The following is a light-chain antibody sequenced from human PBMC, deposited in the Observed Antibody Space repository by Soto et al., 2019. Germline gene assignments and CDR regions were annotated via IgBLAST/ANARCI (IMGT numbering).Light chain of an antibody. CDR3: QRHYDWPRT. V-gene: IGKV3-15*01. CDR1: QSVSSY. CDR2: GAS. Sequence: EIVMTQSPATLSVSPGERATLSCRASQSVSSYLVWYQQKPGQAPRLLIYGASTRATGIPARFSGSGSGTEFTLTISSLQSEDFAVYYCQRHYDWPRTFGQGTKVEIK. J-gene: IGKJ1*01.